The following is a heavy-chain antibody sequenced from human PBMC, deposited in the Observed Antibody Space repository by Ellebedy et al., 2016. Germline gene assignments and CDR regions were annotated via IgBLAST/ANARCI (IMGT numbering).Heavy chain of an antibody. CDR3: ARIYVPYPMLGRPTSYFRLDV. J-gene: IGHJ6*04. D-gene: IGHD2/OR15-2a*01. CDR1: GTSVRGSDYY. Sequence: SETLSLXXTVSGTSVRGSDYYWSWIRQSPGKGLEWIGYMFWSGSTYYNPSLKSRVSMFVDTSETRFSLHLRSVTAADTAVFYCARIYVPYPMLGRPTSYFRLDVWGRGITVIVSS. V-gene: IGHV4-30-4*01. CDR2: MFWSGST.